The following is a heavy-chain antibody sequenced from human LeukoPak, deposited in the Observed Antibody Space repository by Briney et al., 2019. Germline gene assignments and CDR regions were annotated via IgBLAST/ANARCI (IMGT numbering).Heavy chain of an antibody. J-gene: IGHJ5*02. CDR3: ARDNSVGDEAWLFNP. Sequence: ASVKVSCKAFGYTFTSNYMHWVRQPPGQGPEWMGVISPSGGSTTYAQRFQGRVTLTRDMSTSTDYLELSSLRSEDTAVYYCARDNSVGDEAWLFNPWGQGTLVTVSS. CDR1: GYTFTSNY. D-gene: IGHD1-26*01. V-gene: IGHV1-46*01. CDR2: ISPSGGST.